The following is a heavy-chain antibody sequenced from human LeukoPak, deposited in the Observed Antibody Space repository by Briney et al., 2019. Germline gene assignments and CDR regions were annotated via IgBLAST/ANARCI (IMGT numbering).Heavy chain of an antibody. D-gene: IGHD6-13*01. V-gene: IGHV3-23*01. CDR3: DSAKIAAAGTGAFDV. Sequence: GGSLRLACAASGFTFSSYAMSWVRQAPGKGLEWVSAISATAGSTQYAESVEGRFTISRDNSKNTLFLQMNSLGAEDTAVYYCDSAKIAAAGTGAFDVWGQGRLVTASS. CDR2: ISATAGST. J-gene: IGHJ3*01. CDR1: GFTFSSYA.